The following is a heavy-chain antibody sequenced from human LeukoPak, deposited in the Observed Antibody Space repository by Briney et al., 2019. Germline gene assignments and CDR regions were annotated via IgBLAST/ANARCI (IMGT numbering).Heavy chain of an antibody. Sequence: ASVKVSCKTSGYTFTDYYVHWVRQAPGQGLEWVGWMNPNSGDTNYARSFQGRVTMTRDTSISTAYMELSRLRFDDTAVYYCAKDPFDQMLPENWFDPWGQGTLVTVSS. D-gene: IGHD2-2*01. CDR2: MNPNSGDT. J-gene: IGHJ5*02. V-gene: IGHV1-2*02. CDR3: AKDPFDQMLPENWFDP. CDR1: GYTFTDYY.